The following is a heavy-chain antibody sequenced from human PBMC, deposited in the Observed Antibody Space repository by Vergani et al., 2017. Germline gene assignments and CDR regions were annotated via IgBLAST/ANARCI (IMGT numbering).Heavy chain of an antibody. D-gene: IGHD3-3*01. CDR2: IYPGDSDT. CDR1: GYSFTSYW. V-gene: IGHV5-51*01. Sequence: EVQLVQSGAEVKKPGASLKISCKGSGYSFTSYWIGWLRPMPXKGLDWMGIIYPGDSDTRYSPSFPGQVTISADKSISTAYLQWSSLKASDPAMYYGARHRPYYDFWSGYTENYYFDYWGQGTLVTVSS. J-gene: IGHJ4*02. CDR3: ARHRPYYDFWSGYTENYYFDY.